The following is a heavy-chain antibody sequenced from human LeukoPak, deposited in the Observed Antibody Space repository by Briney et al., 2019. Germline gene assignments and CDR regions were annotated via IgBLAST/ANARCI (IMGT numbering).Heavy chain of an antibody. CDR3: ASFNIVTLGGDY. V-gene: IGHV4-59*12. D-gene: IGHD3-16*01. CDR1: GASISSDY. Sequence: SETLSLTCTVSGASISSDYWSWIRQSPGKGLEWIGYIYISGNTNYNPSLKSRVTISIDTSKNQFSLKLSSVTAADTAVYYCASFNIVTLGGDYWGQGTLVTVSS. J-gene: IGHJ4*02. CDR2: IYISGNT.